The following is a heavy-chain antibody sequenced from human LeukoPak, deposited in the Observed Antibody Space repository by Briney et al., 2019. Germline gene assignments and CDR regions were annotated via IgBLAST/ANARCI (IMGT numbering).Heavy chain of an antibody. D-gene: IGHD2-21*02. CDR1: GYTFTGYY. J-gene: IGHJ1*01. CDR3: ARGQIVVVTTHPSLGHFHQ. Sequence: ASVKVSCKASGYTFTGYYMHWVRQAPGQGLEWMGWINPNSGGTNYAQKFQGRVTMTRDTSLSTAYMELTSLRSDDTAVYYCARGQIVVVTTHPSLGHFHQWGQGTLVTVSS. V-gene: IGHV1-2*02. CDR2: INPNSGGT.